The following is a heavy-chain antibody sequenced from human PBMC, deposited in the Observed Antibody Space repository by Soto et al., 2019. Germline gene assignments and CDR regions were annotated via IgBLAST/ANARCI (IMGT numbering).Heavy chain of an antibody. V-gene: IGHV1-8*01. J-gene: IGHJ4*02. CDR2: MNPNSGNT. CDR3: AREVGDILTGADEYYFDY. CDR1: GYTFTSYD. Sequence: EFLLRVACQASGYTFTSYDINWVRKATGQGLEWMGWMNPNSGNTGYAQKFQGRVTMTRNTSISTAYMELSSLRSEDTAVYYCAREVGDILTGADEYYFDYWGQGTLVTVSS. D-gene: IGHD3-9*01.